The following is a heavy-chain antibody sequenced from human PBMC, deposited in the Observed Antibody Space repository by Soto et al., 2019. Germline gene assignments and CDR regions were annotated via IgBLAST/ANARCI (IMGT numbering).Heavy chain of an antibody. CDR2: ISGSGRTI. V-gene: IGHV3-11*01. CDR3: ARLPFPWGWFDP. CDR1: GIVFSDY. Sequence: QVQLVESGGGLVKPGGSLRLSCAASGIVFSDYMSWVRQAPGKGLEWLSYISGSGRTIYSADSVKRRFTISRANATTSLYLQMNTVRTEDTAVYYCARLPFPWGWFDPWGQGTLVTVSS. D-gene: IGHD3-16*01. J-gene: IGHJ5*02.